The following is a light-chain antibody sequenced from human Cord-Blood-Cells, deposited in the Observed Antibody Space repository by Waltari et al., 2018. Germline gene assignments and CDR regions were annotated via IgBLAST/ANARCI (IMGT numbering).Light chain of an antibody. V-gene: IGLV6-57*01. J-gene: IGLJ3*02. CDR1: SGSIASNY. Sequence: NFMLTQPHSVSESPGKTVTLSCTRRSGSIASNYVPWYQQRPGSSPTTLIYEDNQRTSGVPDRFSGSIDSSSNSASLTISGLKTEDEADYYCQSYDSSNRVFGGGTKLTVL. CDR2: EDN. CDR3: QSYDSSNRV.